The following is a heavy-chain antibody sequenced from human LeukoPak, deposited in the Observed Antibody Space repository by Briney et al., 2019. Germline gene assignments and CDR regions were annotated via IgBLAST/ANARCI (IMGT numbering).Heavy chain of an antibody. V-gene: IGHV3-11*01. Sequence: GGSLRLTCAASGFTFSDYYMSWIRQAPGKGLEWVSYISSSGSTIYYADSVKGRFTISRDNAKNSLYLQMNSLRAEDTAVYYCWAAMAESKQNDYWGQGTLVTVSS. CDR2: ISSSGSTI. CDR1: GFTFSDYY. CDR3: WAAMAESKQNDY. D-gene: IGHD5-18*01. J-gene: IGHJ4*02.